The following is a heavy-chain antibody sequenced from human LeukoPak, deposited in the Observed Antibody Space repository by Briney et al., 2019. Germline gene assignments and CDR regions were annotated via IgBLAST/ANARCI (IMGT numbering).Heavy chain of an antibody. J-gene: IGHJ6*04. CDR1: GFTFSSYW. CDR3: AELGITMIGGV. D-gene: IGHD3-10*02. Sequence: GGSLRLSCAASGFTFSSYWMSWVRQAPGKGLEWVANIKQDGSEKYYVDSVKGRLTISRDNAKNSLYLQMNSLRAEDTAVYYCAELGITMIGGVWGKGTTVTISS. V-gene: IGHV3-7*01. CDR2: IKQDGSEK.